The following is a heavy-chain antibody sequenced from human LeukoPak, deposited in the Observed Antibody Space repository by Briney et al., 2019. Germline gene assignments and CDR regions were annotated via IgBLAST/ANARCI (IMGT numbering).Heavy chain of an antibody. Sequence: SETLSLTCTITDDFISSYYWSWIRQPPGKGLEWVAYIFYTGETNRNPSLKSRVTVSIDTSKNQFSLKLSSVTAADTAVYYCARQPYRSGAYYFDYWGQGTLVTVSS. CDR3: ARQPYRSGAYYFDY. V-gene: IGHV4-59*08. J-gene: IGHJ4*02. CDR1: DDFISSYY. D-gene: IGHD2-15*01. CDR2: IFYTGET.